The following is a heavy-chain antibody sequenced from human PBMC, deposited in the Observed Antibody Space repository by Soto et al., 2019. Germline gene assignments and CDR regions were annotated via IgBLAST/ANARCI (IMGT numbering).Heavy chain of an antibody. Sequence: PGESLKISCKSSGYRFISDLIVLVRQMPGKGLEWMGIMYPGDSDTRYSPSFQGQVTISADKSISTAYLQWASLKASDTAKYFCATSKGFCSGGRCYVAFDVWGQGTMVTVSS. V-gene: IGHV5-51*01. D-gene: IGHD2-15*01. CDR3: ATSKGFCSGGRCYVAFDV. J-gene: IGHJ3*01. CDR2: MYPGDSDT. CDR1: GYRFISDL.